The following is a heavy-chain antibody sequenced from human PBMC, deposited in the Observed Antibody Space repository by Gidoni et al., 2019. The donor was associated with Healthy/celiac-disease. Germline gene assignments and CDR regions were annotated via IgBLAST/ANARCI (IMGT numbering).Heavy chain of an antibody. CDR2: ISSSSSYI. CDR1: GFTCSSYR. CDR3: ARDLRNYDILTGYYRDNYYGMDV. D-gene: IGHD3-9*01. V-gene: IGHV3-21*01. J-gene: IGHJ6*02. Sequence: EVQLVESGGGLVKPGGSRRLSCAASGFTCSSYRMHCVRQAPGKGLEWVSSISSSSSYIYYADSVKGRFTISRDNAKNSLYLQMNSLRAEDTAVYYCARDLRNYDILTGYYRDNYYGMDVWGQGTTVTVSS.